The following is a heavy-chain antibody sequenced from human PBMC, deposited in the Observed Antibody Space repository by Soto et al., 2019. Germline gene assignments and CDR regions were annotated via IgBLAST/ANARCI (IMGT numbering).Heavy chain of an antibody. CDR1: AGAVSSGTYY. Sequence: SETLSLTCTVSAGAVSSGTYYWSWIRQPPGKGLEWIGHIYFTESTNYNPSLKRRVTMSLDTSRNQFSLKLSSVTAADTAVYYCTRGPPRVQWFDPWGLGTLVTVSS. CDR2: IYFTEST. CDR3: TRGPPRVQWFDP. J-gene: IGHJ5*02. V-gene: IGHV4-61*01.